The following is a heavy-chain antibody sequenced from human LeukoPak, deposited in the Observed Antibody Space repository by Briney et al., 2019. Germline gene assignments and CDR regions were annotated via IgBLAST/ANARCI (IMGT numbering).Heavy chain of an antibody. CDR1: GGTFSSYA. Sequence: SVKVSCKASGGTFSSYAISWVRQAPGQGLEWMGGIIPIFGTANYAQKFQGRVTITTDESTSTAYMELSSLRSEDTAVYYCARDDGSSSWSWYYLDYWGQGTLVTVSS. CDR2: IIPIFGTA. V-gene: IGHV1-69*05. CDR3: ARDDGSSSWSWYYLDY. D-gene: IGHD6-13*01. J-gene: IGHJ4*02.